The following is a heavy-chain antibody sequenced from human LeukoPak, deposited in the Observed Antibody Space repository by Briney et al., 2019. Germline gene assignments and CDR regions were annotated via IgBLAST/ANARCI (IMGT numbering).Heavy chain of an antibody. CDR3: ARGLAVAGPSGGYYGMDV. CDR1: GFTFSGFS. Sequence: GGSLRLSCAASGFTFSGFSMNWVRQAPGKGLEWVSYISSSSSTIYYADSVKGRFTISRDNAKNSLYLQMNSLRAEDTAVYYCARGLAVAGPSGGYYGMDVWGQGTTVTVSS. D-gene: IGHD6-19*01. J-gene: IGHJ6*02. CDR2: ISSSSSTI. V-gene: IGHV3-48*01.